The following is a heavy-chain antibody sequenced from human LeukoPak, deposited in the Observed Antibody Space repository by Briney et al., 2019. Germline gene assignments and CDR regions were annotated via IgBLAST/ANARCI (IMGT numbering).Heavy chain of an antibody. CDR2: IWYDGSNK. V-gene: IGHV3-33*01. CDR3: ARGLWQWLPWFDP. J-gene: IGHJ5*02. Sequence: PGGSLRLSYAASGFTFSSYGMHWVRQAPGKGLEWVAVIWYDGSNKYYADSVKGRFTISRDNSKNTLYLQMNSLRAEDTAVYYCARGLWQWLPWFDPWGQGTLVTVSS. CDR1: GFTFSSYG. D-gene: IGHD6-19*01.